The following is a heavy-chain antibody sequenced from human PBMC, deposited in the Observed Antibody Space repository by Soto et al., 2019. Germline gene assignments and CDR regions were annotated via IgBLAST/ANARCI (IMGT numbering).Heavy chain of an antibody. CDR1: GYIFTGYY. V-gene: IGHV1-2*04. CDR3: ARDRGIVAPYYFDY. D-gene: IGHD5-12*01. CDR2: INPNSGGT. J-gene: IGHJ4*02. Sequence: ASVKVSCKAFGYIFTGYYMHWVRQAPGQGLEWMGWINPNSGGTNYAQKFQGWVTMTRDTSISTAYMELSRLRSDDTAVYYCARDRGIVAPYYFDYWGQGTLVTVSS.